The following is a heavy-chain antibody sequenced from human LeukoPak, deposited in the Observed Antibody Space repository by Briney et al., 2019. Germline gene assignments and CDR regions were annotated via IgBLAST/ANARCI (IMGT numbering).Heavy chain of an antibody. CDR1: GFTFGSYG. V-gene: IGHV3-33*01. CDR2: IWFDGSNK. D-gene: IGHD3-16*01. Sequence: GGSLRLSCAASGFTFGSYGMHWVRQAPGKGLKWVALIWFDGSNKYYADSVRGRFTISRDNSKSTVYLQMNSLRAEDTAIYYCTRELPSGLRAFDVWGQGTMVTVSS. CDR3: TRELPSGLRAFDV. J-gene: IGHJ3*01.